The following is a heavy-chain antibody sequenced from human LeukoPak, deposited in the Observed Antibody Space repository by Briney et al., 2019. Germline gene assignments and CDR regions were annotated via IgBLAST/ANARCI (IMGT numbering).Heavy chain of an antibody. CDR2: TYYRSKWYN. Sequence: SQTLSLTCAISGDSVSSNSAAWNWIRQSPSRGLEWLGRTYYRSKWYNDYAVSVKSRITINPVTSKNQFSLQLNSVTPEDTAVYYCAREDGYNLKETGYFDYWGQGTLVTVSS. D-gene: IGHD5-24*01. CDR3: AREDGYNLKETGYFDY. CDR1: GDSVSSNSAA. V-gene: IGHV6-1*01. J-gene: IGHJ4*02.